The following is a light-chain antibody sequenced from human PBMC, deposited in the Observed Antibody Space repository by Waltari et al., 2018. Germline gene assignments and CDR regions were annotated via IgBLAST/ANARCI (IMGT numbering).Light chain of an antibody. CDR2: VNRDGSH. J-gene: IGLJ3*02. CDR1: SGHSSNV. Sequence: QLVLTQSPSASASLGASVKLTCTLSSGHSSNVIAWHQQQPEKGPRYLMKVNRDGSHSKGDEIPDRFSGSSSGAERYLTISSLQSEDEADYYCQTGGHGTWVFGGGTKLTVL. V-gene: IGLV4-69*01. CDR3: QTGGHGTWV.